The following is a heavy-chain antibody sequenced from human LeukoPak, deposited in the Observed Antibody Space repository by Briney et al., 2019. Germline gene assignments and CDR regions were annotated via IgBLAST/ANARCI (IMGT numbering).Heavy chain of an antibody. CDR1: GFTFSSYS. J-gene: IGHJ4*02. CDR2: ISSSSSYI. V-gene: IGHV3-21*01. Sequence: PGGSLRLSCAASGFTFSSYSMNWVRQAPGKGLEWVSSISSSSSYIYYADSVKGRFTISRDNAKNSLYLQMNSLRAEDTAVYYCARASSSWYRAADYWGQGTLVTVSS. CDR3: ARASSSWYRAADY. D-gene: IGHD6-13*01.